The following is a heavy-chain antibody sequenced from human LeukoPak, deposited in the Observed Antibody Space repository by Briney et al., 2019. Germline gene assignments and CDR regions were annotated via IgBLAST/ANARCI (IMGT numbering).Heavy chain of an antibody. V-gene: IGHV3-7*05. Sequence: PGGSLRLSCAASGLSFSRYWMSCVRQAPGKGLEWVANIKQDGSEKYYVDSVRGRFTISRDNAKNSLYLQMNSLRAEDTAVYYCARVRGNYYMDVWGQGTTVTVSS. CDR3: ARVRGNYYMDV. CDR1: GLSFSRYW. D-gene: IGHD1-26*01. J-gene: IGHJ6*02. CDR2: IKQDGSEK.